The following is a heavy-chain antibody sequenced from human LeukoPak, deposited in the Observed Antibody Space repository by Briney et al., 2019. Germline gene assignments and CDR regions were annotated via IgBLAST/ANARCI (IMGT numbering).Heavy chain of an antibody. CDR1: GYTFTSNY. V-gene: IGHV1-46*01. CDR2: IVPTSGRT. Sequence: ASVKVSCKASGYTFTSNYLHWVRQAPGQGLEWMGRIVPTSGRTAFAQKFQGRLSVTRDTSASTLYMQLSDLTSEDTALYFCARAPGPGHSSGLFDFWGQGTLVTVSS. J-gene: IGHJ4*02. D-gene: IGHD6-25*01. CDR3: ARAPGPGHSSGLFDF.